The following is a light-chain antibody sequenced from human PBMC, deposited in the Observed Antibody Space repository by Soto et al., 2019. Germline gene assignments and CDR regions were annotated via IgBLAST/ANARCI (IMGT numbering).Light chain of an antibody. J-gene: IGKJ4*02. CDR2: VAS. V-gene: IGKV3-15*01. CDR3: QQYNNWPPLT. CDR1: QSVSSN. Sequence: ERVMAQSPATLSVSPGERATLSCRASQSVSSNLAWYQQKQGQAPRLPIDVASTRATGITARSRGSWSGAEFTPTSSSQQSEDFAVYYYQQYNNWPPLTFGGGTKVEIK.